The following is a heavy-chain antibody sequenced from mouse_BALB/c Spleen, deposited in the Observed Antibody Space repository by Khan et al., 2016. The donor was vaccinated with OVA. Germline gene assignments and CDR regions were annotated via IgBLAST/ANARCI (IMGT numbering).Heavy chain of an antibody. J-gene: IGHJ4*01. CDR2: IAPGSGST. Sequence: DLVKPGASVKLSCKASGYTFTSYWINWIKQRPGQGLEWIGRIAPGSGSTYYNEMFKGTATLTVDTSSSTAYIQLSSLSSEDSAVYVCASSNYYGSSVYARDYWGQGTSVTVSS. V-gene: IGHV1S41*01. D-gene: IGHD1-1*01. CDR1: GYTFTSYW. CDR3: ASSNYYGSSVYARDY.